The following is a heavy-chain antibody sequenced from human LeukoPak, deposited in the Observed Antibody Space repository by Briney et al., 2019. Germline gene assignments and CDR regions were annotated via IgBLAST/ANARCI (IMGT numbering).Heavy chain of an antibody. CDR3: AKVPRGTVGTGMDY. D-gene: IGHD2-8*02. V-gene: IGHV3-23*01. CDR2: ISGSGGST. CDR1: GFTFSSYA. J-gene: IGHJ4*02. Sequence: GGSLRLSCAASGFTFSSYAMSWVRQAPGKGLEWVSGISGSGGSTYYADSVKGRFTISRDNSKNTVYLQMNSLRAEDTAVYYCAKVPRGTVGTGMDYWGQGTLVTVSS.